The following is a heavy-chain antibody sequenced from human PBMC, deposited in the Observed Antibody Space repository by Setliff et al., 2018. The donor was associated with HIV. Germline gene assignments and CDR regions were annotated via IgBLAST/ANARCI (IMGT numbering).Heavy chain of an antibody. J-gene: IGHJ6*02. Sequence: GGSLRLSCAASGFIFSSYAMHWVRQAPGKGLEWVAVMSYDGNSKYYADSVKGRFTISRDKSKNTLYLQMNSLRAEDTAVYYCAKPLTQWGVSPYHYAVNVWGQGTTVTVSS. D-gene: IGHD1-26*01. CDR1: GFIFSSYA. CDR3: AKPLTQWGVSPYHYAVNV. V-gene: IGHV3-30*07. CDR2: MSYDGNSK.